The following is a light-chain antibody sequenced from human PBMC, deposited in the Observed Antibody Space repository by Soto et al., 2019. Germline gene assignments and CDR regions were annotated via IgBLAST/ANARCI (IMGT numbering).Light chain of an antibody. J-gene: IGKJ4*01. CDR3: MQGTHWPLT. CDR2: EVS. CDR1: QSLVSSGGHTY. V-gene: IGKV2-30*01. Sequence: DVVMTQSPLSLPVTLGQPASISCRSSQSLVSSGGHTYLNWFQQRPGQSPRRLIHEVSSRDSGVPDRFSGSGSGTDFTLKISRVEAEDVGLYYCMQGTHWPLTFGGGTRVDIK.